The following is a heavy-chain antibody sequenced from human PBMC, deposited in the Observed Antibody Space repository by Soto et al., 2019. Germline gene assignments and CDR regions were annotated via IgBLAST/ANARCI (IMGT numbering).Heavy chain of an antibody. D-gene: IGHD1-26*01. CDR3: ARGTLPTIGRDFPFDI. V-gene: IGHV3-21*01. CDR1: DSTFSTYS. Sequence: EVRLVESGGGLVRPGGSLRLSCAASDSTFSTYSLNWVRQAPGKGLEWVASISSTSSYIYYSASLKGRTTISRDNAENSVYLQLNSLRAEDTAVYYCARGTLPTIGRDFPFDIWGQGTVVTVSS. CDR2: ISSTSSYI. J-gene: IGHJ3*02.